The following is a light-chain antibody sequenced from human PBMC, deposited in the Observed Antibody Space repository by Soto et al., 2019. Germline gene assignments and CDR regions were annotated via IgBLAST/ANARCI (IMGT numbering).Light chain of an antibody. CDR1: QSVSSK. CDR3: QQYNNWPPLT. J-gene: IGKJ4*01. Sequence: EIVLTQSPGTLSLSPGERATLSCRASQSVSSKLAWYQQKPGQAPRLLIYGASTRATGIPARFSGSGSGTEFTLTISSLQSEDFAVYYCQQYNNWPPLTFGGGTKVEIK. CDR2: GAS. V-gene: IGKV3-15*01.